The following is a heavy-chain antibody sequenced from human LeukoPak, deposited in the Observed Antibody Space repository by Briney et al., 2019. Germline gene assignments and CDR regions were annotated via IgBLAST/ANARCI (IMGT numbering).Heavy chain of an antibody. J-gene: IGHJ5*02. Sequence: GGSLRLSCAASGFTFTSYWMTWVRQAPGKGLEWLTNINEDGSVKHYVDSVRGRFTISRDNAKNSLYLQMNSLRAEDTAVYYCARGGIAAAESWFDPWGQGTLVTVSS. CDR2: INEDGSVK. D-gene: IGHD6-13*01. CDR3: ARGGIAAAESWFDP. CDR1: GFTFTSYW. V-gene: IGHV3-7*01.